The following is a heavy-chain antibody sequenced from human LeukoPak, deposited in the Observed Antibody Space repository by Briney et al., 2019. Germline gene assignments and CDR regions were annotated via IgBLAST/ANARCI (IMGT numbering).Heavy chain of an antibody. D-gene: IGHD1-26*01. CDR2: ISAYNGNT. Sequence: GASVKVSCKASGYTFTSYGISWVRQAPGQGLEWMGWISAYNGNTNYAQKLQGRVTMTTDTSTSTAYMELRSLRSDDTAVYYCAGSVGAPSGYYYYGMDVWGQGTTVTVSS. CDR1: GYTFTSYG. J-gene: IGHJ6*02. V-gene: IGHV1-18*01. CDR3: AGSVGAPSGYYYYGMDV.